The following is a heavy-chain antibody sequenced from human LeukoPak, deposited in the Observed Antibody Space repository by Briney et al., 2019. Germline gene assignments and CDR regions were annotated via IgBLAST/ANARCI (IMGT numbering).Heavy chain of an antibody. V-gene: IGHV3-23*01. D-gene: IGHD1-26*01. Sequence: PGGSLRLSCAASGFTFSSYAMSWVRQAPGRGLEWVSAISGSGGSTYYADSVKGRFTISRDNSKNTLYLQMNSLRAEDTAVYYCAKDSVGPVGYYFDYWGQGTLVTVSS. CDR3: AKDSVGPVGYYFDY. CDR2: ISGSGGST. J-gene: IGHJ4*02. CDR1: GFTFSSYA.